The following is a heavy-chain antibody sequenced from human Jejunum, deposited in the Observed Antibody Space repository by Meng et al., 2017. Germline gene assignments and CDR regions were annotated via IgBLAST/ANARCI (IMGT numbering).Heavy chain of an antibody. V-gene: IGHV4-39*07. CDR1: GDSIRRSSYY. Sequence: HLRLQESGPGLWKPSEALPRTGTVSGDSIRRSSYYWGWIRQTPGKGLEWIGSIYYSGTTYYNPSLNSRVTISVDTSKNHFSLKLNSVTAADTAVYYCAREMTSAYFSESWGQGTLVTVSS. J-gene: IGHJ4*02. CDR3: AREMTSAYFSES. D-gene: IGHD3-22*01. CDR2: IYYSGTT.